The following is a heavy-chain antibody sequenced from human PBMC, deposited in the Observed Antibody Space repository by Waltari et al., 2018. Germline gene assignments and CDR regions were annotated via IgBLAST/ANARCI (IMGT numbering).Heavy chain of an antibody. J-gene: IGHJ6*02. CDR3: ARDNYYGSGKQHGMDV. CDR2: IKQDGSEK. D-gene: IGHD3-10*01. CDR1: GFTFSSYG. Sequence: VQLVESGGGVVQPGRSLRLSCAASGFTFSSYGMHWVRQAPGKGLEWVANIKQDGSEKYYVDSVKGRFTISRDNAKNSLYLQMNSLRAEDTAVYYCARDNYYGSGKQHGMDVWGQGTTVTVSS. V-gene: IGHV3-7*01.